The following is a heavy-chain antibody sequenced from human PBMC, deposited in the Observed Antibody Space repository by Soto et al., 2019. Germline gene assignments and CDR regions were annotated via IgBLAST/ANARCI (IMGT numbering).Heavy chain of an antibody. J-gene: IGHJ4*02. CDR2: IMGTGGKT. CDR1: GFSFSSYP. D-gene: IGHD1-26*01. CDR3: AKGGDNWDFDY. V-gene: IGHV3-23*01. Sequence: EVQLLESGGGLVQPGGSLTLSCAASGFSFSSYPMNWVRQAPGKGLESVAVIMGTGGKTYYADSVQGRFTISKDDSKSADVLQMNSRRADDTATYYCAKGGDNWDFDYRGQGTLVTVTS.